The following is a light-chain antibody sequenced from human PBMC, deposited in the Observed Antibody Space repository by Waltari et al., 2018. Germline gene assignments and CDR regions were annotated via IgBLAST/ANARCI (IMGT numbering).Light chain of an antibody. CDR3: MQGTHWPPWT. V-gene: IGKV2-30*02. CDR2: KVS. CDR1: QSLVHSDGKTY. J-gene: IGKJ1*01. Sequence: DVVMTQSPLSLPVTLGQPASISCKSSQSLVHSDGKTYLNWFQQRPGQSPRRIIYKVSNRDSGVPDRFSGSGSGTDFTLKISRVEAEDVGVYYCMQGTHWPPWTFGQGTKVEIK.